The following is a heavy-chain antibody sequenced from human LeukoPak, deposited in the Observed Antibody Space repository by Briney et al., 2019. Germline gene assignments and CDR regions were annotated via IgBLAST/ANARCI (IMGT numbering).Heavy chain of an antibody. J-gene: IGHJ5*02. CDR1: ENTSTVKN. D-gene: IGHD4-11*01. CDR2: MNPNSGNT. CDR3: ARSRPRRSQYWFDP. V-gene: IGHV1-8*01. Sequence: VPSVKSSGKASENTSTVKNTNWCRRPLGQGLNWREWMNPNSGNTGYAQKFQGRVTMTRNTSISTAYMELSSLRSEDTAVYYCARSRPRRSQYWFDPWGQGTLVTVSS.